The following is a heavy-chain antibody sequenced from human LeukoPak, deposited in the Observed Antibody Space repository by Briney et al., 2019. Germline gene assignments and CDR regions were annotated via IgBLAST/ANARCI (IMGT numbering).Heavy chain of an antibody. CDR1: GFTFSSYW. V-gene: IGHV3-74*01. D-gene: IGHD3-22*01. CDR2: INSDGSST. CDR3: AREHYLGDSSGYYDP. J-gene: IGHJ5*02. Sequence: PGGSLRLSCAASGFTFSSYWMHWVRQAPGKGLVWVSRINSDGSSTSYADSVKGRFTISRDNAKNTLYLQMNSLRAEDTAVYYCAREHYLGDSSGYYDPWGQGTLVTVSS.